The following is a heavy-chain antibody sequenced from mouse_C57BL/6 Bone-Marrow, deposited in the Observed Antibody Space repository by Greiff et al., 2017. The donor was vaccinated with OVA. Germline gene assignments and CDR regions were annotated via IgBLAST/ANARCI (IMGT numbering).Heavy chain of an antibody. CDR3: ARCHTTVVDSYYFDY. D-gene: IGHD1-1*01. CDR2: IRNKANGYTT. J-gene: IGHJ2*01. V-gene: IGHV7-3*01. Sequence: EVKVVESGGGLVQPGGSLSLTCAASGFTFTDYYMSWVRQPPGKALEWLGFIRNKANGYTTEYSASVKGRFTISRDNSQSILYLQMNALRAEDSATYYCARCHTTVVDSYYFDYWGQGTTLTVSS. CDR1: GFTFTDYY.